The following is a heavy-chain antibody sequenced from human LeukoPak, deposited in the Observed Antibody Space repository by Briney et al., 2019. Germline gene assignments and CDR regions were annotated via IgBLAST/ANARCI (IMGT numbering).Heavy chain of an antibody. CDR3: ARGWAPVVVVAATLDY. V-gene: IGHV4-34*01. J-gene: IGHJ4*02. CDR2: INHSGST. D-gene: IGHD2-15*01. Sequence: SETLSLTCAVYGGSFSGYYWSWIRQPPGKGLEWIGEINHSGSTNYNPSLKSRVTISVDTSKNQFSLKLSSVTAADTAVYYYARGWAPVVVVAATLDYWGQGTLVTVSS. CDR1: GGSFSGYY.